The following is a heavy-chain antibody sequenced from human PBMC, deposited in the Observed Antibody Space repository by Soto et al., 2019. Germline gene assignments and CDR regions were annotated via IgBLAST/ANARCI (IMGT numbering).Heavy chain of an antibody. J-gene: IGHJ6*02. D-gene: IGHD3-22*01. Sequence: GASVKVSCKASGYTFTSYGISWVRQAPGQGLEWMGWISAYNGNTNYAQKLQGRVTMTTDTSTSTAYMELRSLRSDDTAVYYCARGGYYDSSGYYAGGGGQPYYYYGMDVWGQGTTVTVSS. CDR1: GYTFTSYG. CDR2: ISAYNGNT. V-gene: IGHV1-18*01. CDR3: ARGGYYDSSGYYAGGGGQPYYYYGMDV.